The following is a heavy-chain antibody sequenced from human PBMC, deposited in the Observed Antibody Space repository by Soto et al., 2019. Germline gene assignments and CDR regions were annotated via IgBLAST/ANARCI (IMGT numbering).Heavy chain of an antibody. D-gene: IGHD3-10*01. Sequence: QVQLVQSGAELKKPGSSMKVSCKTSGGSFNSFSFTWVRQAPGQGLEWVGRIIPVLGLTAYAQKFQGRITISEEKSTSTAYMELSGLTSEDTAVYYCATDKDKTDELWGQGTLVTVSS. V-gene: IGHV1-69*02. CDR2: IIPVLGLT. CDR1: GGSFNSFS. J-gene: IGHJ4*02. CDR3: ATDKDKTDEL.